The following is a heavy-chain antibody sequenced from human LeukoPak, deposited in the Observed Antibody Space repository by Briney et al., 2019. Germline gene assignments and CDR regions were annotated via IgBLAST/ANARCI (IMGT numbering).Heavy chain of an antibody. V-gene: IGHV4-30-2*01. Sequence: PSETLSLTCAVSGGSISSGGYSWGWIRQPPGKGLEWIGYIYHSGSTYYSPSLKSRVTISVDRSKNQFSLKLSSVTAADTAVYYCARGEYCSSTSCPLDYWGQGTLVTVSS. CDR3: ARGEYCSSTSCPLDY. D-gene: IGHD2-2*01. J-gene: IGHJ4*02. CDR2: IYHSGST. CDR1: GGSISSGGYS.